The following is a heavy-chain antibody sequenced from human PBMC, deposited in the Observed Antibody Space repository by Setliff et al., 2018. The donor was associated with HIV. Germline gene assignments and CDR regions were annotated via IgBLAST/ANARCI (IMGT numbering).Heavy chain of an antibody. J-gene: IGHJ4*02. D-gene: IGHD6-13*01. CDR2: ISWDGGSS. CDR3: AALGYSSTWNY. CDR1: GFRFTTYW. V-gene: IGHV3-43D*03. Sequence: PGGSLRLSCAASGFRFTTYWMSWVRQAPGKGLEWVSFISWDGGSSDYADSVKGRFTISRDNSKSSLFLQMDSLRAEDTAFYYCAALGYSSTWNYWGQGTLVTVS.